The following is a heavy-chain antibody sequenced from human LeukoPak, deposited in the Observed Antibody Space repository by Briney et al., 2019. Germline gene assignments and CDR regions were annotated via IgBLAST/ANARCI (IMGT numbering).Heavy chain of an antibody. V-gene: IGHV1-2*02. Sequence: GASVKVSCKASGYTFTGYYMHWVRQAPGQGLEWMGWINPNSGGTNYAQKFQGRVTMTRDTSISTAYMELSRLRSDDTAVYYCARDPILIYDFWSGYPVWGQGTLVTVSS. CDR1: GYTFTGYY. CDR3: ARDPILIYDFWSGYPV. D-gene: IGHD3-3*01. CDR2: INPNSGGT. J-gene: IGHJ4*02.